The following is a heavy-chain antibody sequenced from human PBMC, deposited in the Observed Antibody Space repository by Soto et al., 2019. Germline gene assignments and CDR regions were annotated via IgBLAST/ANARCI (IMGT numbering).Heavy chain of an antibody. CDR1: GGSISSYY. D-gene: IGHD6-13*01. CDR3: AINTNSSSWYHFDP. Sequence: QVQLQESGPGLVKPSETLSLTCTVSGGSISSYYWSWIRQPPGKGLELIGYIYYSGSTNYNPSLSIRVPKSLHTAKIPLSLKTSSVSAADTAVYYCAINTNSSSWYHFDPGGQGTLVTVSS. J-gene: IGHJ5*02. CDR2: IYYSGST. V-gene: IGHV4-59*01.